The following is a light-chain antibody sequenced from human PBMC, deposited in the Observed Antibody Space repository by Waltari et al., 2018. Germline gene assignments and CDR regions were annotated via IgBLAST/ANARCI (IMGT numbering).Light chain of an antibody. J-gene: IGKJ1*01. CDR2: GAS. CDR1: QSVSRW. V-gene: IGKV3-20*01. Sequence: ELVLTQSPGTLSLSPGERATLSCRASQSVSRWLAWYQQNPGQPPRLLIYGASSRATGIPDRFSGSGSGTDFSLTSSRLEPEDFAVYYCQKYGTLPATFGQGTRVEVK. CDR3: QKYGTLPAT.